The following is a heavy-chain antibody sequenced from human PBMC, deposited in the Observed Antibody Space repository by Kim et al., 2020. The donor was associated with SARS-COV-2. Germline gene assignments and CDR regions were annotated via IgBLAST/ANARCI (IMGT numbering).Heavy chain of an antibody. J-gene: IGHJ4*02. D-gene: IGHD6-19*01. CDR2: ST. Sequence: STYYADSVKGRFTISRDNSKNTLYLQMNSLRAEDTAVYYCAPMGRQWNDYWGQGTLVTVSS. V-gene: IGHV3-23*01. CDR3: APMGRQWNDY.